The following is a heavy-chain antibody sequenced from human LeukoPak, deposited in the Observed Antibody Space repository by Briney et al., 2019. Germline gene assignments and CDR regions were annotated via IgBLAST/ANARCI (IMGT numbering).Heavy chain of an antibody. J-gene: IGHJ4*02. V-gene: IGHV1-69*04. CDR1: GGTFSSYA. CDR3: ARVTTYSSSWYGDFDY. CDR2: IIPILGIA. Sequence: ASVKVSCKASGGTFSSYAISWVRQAPGQGLEWMGRIIPILGIANYAQKFQGRVTITADKSTSTAYMELSSLRSEDTAVYYCARVTTYSSSWYGDFDYWGQGTLVTVSS. D-gene: IGHD6-13*01.